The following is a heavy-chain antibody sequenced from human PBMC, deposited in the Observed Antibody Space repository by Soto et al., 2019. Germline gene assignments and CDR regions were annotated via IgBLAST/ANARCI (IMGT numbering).Heavy chain of an antibody. D-gene: IGHD3-10*01. CDR2: IYHSGST. CDR1: GGSISSSNW. J-gene: IGHJ6*02. CDR3: ARKRYYYGSGSGTNYYYYGMDV. Sequence: SETLSLTCAVSGGSISSSNWWSWVRQPPGKGLEWIGEIYHSGSTNYNPSLKSRVTISVAKSKNQFSLKLSSVTAADTAVYYCARKRYYYGSGSGTNYYYYGMDVWGQGTTVTVSS. V-gene: IGHV4-4*02.